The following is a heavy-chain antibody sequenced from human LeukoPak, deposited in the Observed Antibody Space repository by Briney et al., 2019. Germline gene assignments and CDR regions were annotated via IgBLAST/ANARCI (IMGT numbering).Heavy chain of an antibody. CDR2: IIPILGIA. D-gene: IGHD1-26*01. CDR3: ARDSGSYPEDDAFDI. J-gene: IGHJ3*02. V-gene: IGHV1-69*04. CDR1: GGTFTSYA. Sequence: SVKVSCKASGGTFTSYAISWVRQAPGQGLEWMGRIIPILGIANYAQKFQGRVTITADKSASTAYMELSSLRSEDTAVYYCARDSGSYPEDDAFDIWGQGTMVTVSS.